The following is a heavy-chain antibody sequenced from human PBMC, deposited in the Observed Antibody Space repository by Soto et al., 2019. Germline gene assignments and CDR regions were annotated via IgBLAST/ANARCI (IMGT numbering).Heavy chain of an antibody. Sequence: DVQLVESGGGLIQPGESLRLSCAAFGLTVSGKKYVAWVRQAPGKGLEWVSALYDVDGTYYADSLKGRFTTSTDSSKTTVYLQMNVLRPDDAAVYYCATWHEREHAYDVWGQGPTVTVSS. CDR1: GLTVSGKKY. CDR2: LYDVDGT. V-gene: IGHV3-53*01. CDR3: ATWHEREHAYDV. D-gene: IGHD1-1*01. J-gene: IGHJ3*01.